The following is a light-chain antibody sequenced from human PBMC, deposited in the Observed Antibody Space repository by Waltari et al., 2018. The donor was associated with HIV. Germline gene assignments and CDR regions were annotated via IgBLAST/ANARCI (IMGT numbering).Light chain of an antibody. Sequence: QSALTQPPSASGSPGQSVTISCTGTSSDIGGYNYVSWYQQHPDKAPKLMIYEVSKRPSGVADRFSGSKSGNTASLTVSGLQAGDEANYYCYSYAGSNNGVFGGGTKLTVL. CDR3: YSYAGSNNGV. J-gene: IGLJ3*02. CDR1: SSDIGGYNY. V-gene: IGLV2-8*01. CDR2: EVS.